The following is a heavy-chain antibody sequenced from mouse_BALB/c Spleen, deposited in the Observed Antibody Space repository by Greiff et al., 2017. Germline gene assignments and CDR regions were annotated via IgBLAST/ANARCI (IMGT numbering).Heavy chain of an antibody. CDR3: ASPSPVYFDY. Sequence: EVQLVESGAELVKPGASVKLSCTASGFNIKDTYMHWVKQRPEQGLEWIGRIDPANGNTKYDPKFQGKATITADTSSNTAYLQLSSLTSEDTAVYYCASPSPVYFDYWGQGTTLTVSS. CDR2: IDPANGNT. D-gene: IGHD1-1*01. CDR1: GFNIKDTY. V-gene: IGHV14-3*02. J-gene: IGHJ2*01.